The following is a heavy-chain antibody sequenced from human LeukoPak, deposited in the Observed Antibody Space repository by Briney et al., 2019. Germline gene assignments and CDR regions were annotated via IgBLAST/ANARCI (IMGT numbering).Heavy chain of an antibody. CDR3: AKDLQGHYDYVWGSYRLFDY. D-gene: IGHD3-16*02. CDR2: ISGSGGST. CDR1: GFTFSSYA. J-gene: IGHJ4*02. Sequence: PGGSLRLSCAASGFTFSSYAMSWVRQAPGEGLEWVSAISGSGGSTYYADSVKGRFTISRDNSKNTLYLQMNSLRAEDTAVYYCAKDLQGHYDYVWGSYRLFDYWGQGTLVTVSS. V-gene: IGHV3-23*01.